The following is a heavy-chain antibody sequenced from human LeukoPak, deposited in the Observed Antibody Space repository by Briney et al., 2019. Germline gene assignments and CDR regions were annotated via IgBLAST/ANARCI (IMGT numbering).Heavy chain of an antibody. CDR2: IKQDGSEK. CDR1: GFTFSSYW. D-gene: IGHD3-16*02. CDR3: ARIDRYDYVWGSYRSFDY. Sequence: PGGSLRLSCAASGFTFSSYWMSWVRQAPGKGLEWVANIKQDGSEKYYVDSVKGRSTISRDNAKNSLYLQMNSLRAEDTAVYYCARIDRYDYVWGSYRSFDYWGQGTLVTVSS. V-gene: IGHV3-7*01. J-gene: IGHJ4*02.